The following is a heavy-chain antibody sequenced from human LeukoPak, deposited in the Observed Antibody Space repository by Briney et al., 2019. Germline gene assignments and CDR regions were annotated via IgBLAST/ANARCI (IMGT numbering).Heavy chain of an antibody. CDR2: INSDGSSI. D-gene: IGHD5-18*01. CDR1: GFTFSSCS. V-gene: IGHV3-74*01. Sequence: GGSLRLSCAASGFTFSSCSMHWVRQATGKGLVWVSRINSDGSSISYADSVKGRFTISRDNAKNTLYLQMNSLRAEDTAVYYCANQQLWLIYWGQGTLVTVSS. CDR3: ANQQLWLIY. J-gene: IGHJ4*02.